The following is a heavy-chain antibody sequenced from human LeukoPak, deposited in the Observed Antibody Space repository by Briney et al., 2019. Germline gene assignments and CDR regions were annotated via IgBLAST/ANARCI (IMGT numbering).Heavy chain of an antibody. D-gene: IGHD1-1*01. CDR1: GGSFRGYY. CDR3: ARVWNEDYFDY. J-gene: IGHJ4*02. CDR2: INHSGST. V-gene: IGHV4-34*01. Sequence: PSETLSLTCAVYGGSFRGYYWSWIRQPPGKGLEWIGEINHSGSTNYNPSLKSRVTISVDTSKNQFSLKLSSVTAADTAVYYCARVWNEDYFDYWGQGTLVTVSS.